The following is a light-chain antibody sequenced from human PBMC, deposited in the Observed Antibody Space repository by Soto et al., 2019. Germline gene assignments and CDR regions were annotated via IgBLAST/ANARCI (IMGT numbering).Light chain of an antibody. V-gene: IGLV2-14*01. CDR3: SSYTSASTLLYL. CDR2: GVT. Sequence: QSALTQPASVSGSPGQSITISCTGTSIDVGGYNYVSWYQQHPGIAPKLLIYGVTNRPSGVSTRFSGSKSGNTASLTISGLQAEDEADYHCSSYTSASTLLYLFGTGTKLIVL. CDR1: SIDVGGYNY. J-gene: IGLJ1*01.